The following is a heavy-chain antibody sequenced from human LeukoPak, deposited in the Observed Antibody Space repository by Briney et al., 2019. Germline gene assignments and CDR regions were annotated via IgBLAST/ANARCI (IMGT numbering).Heavy chain of an antibody. D-gene: IGHD5-18*01. CDR1: GYAFTGYY. CDR2: INPNSGGT. V-gene: IGHV1-2*02. CDR3: ARVGNQAVQLWATWFGP. J-gene: IGHJ5*02. Sequence: GASVKVSCKASGYAFTGYYMHWVRQAPGQGLEWMGWINPNSGGTNYAQKFQGRVTMTRDTSISTAYMELSRLRSDDTAVYYCARVGNQAVQLWATWFGPWGQGTLVTVSS.